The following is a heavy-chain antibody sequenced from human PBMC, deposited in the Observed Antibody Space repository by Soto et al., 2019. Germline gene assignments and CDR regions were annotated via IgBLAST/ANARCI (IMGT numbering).Heavy chain of an antibody. J-gene: IGHJ5*02. D-gene: IGHD4-17*01. CDR1: GGSINGYY. CDR3: ARGSNYGDYLSWFDP. Sequence: SETLSLTCTVSGGSINGYYWSWIGQAPGKGLEWIGYISYSGSTNYNPSLKSRVTISVDTSKNQFSLKLNSVTAADTAVYYCARGSNYGDYLSWFDPWGQGTLVTVSS. CDR2: ISYSGST. V-gene: IGHV4-59*01.